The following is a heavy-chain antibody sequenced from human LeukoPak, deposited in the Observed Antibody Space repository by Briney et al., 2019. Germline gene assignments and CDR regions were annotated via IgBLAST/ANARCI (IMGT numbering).Heavy chain of an antibody. V-gene: IGHV1-69*13. J-gene: IGHJ6*02. CDR1: GGTFSSYA. Sequence: ASVKVSCKASGGTFSSYAISWVRQAPGQGLEWMGGIITIFGTANYAQKFQGRVTITADESTSTAYMELSSLRSEDTAVYYCARDLVCSGGSCYSVYYGMDVWGQGTTVTVSS. CDR3: ARDLVCSGGSCYSVYYGMDV. D-gene: IGHD2-15*01. CDR2: IITIFGTA.